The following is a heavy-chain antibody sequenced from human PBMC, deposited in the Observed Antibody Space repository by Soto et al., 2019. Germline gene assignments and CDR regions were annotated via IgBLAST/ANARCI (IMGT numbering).Heavy chain of an antibody. Sequence: GGSLRLSCSASGFTFSSYAMHWVRQAPGKGLEYVSAISSNGGSTYYADSVKGRFTISRDNSKNTLYLQMSSLRAEDTAVYYCVKGDYSSSWSIGRYYYYGMDVWGQGTTVTVSS. V-gene: IGHV3-64D*08. CDR1: GFTFSSYA. CDR2: ISSNGGST. CDR3: VKGDYSSSWSIGRYYYYGMDV. J-gene: IGHJ6*02. D-gene: IGHD6-13*01.